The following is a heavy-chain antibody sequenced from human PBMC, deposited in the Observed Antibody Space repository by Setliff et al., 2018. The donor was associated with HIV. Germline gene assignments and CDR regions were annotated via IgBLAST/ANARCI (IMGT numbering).Heavy chain of an antibody. V-gene: IGHV1-46*01. Sequence: ASVKVSCKASGYTFTTYYIHWVRQAPGQGLEWLGVINPSGGSTSYAQKFQGRVTMTRGTSTGTVYMELRSLRSEDTAVYYCARVGERWLQFYYFDNWGQGTLVTFS. CDR1: GYTFTTYY. CDR2: INPSGGST. D-gene: IGHD5-12*01. J-gene: IGHJ4*02. CDR3: ARVGERWLQFYYFDN.